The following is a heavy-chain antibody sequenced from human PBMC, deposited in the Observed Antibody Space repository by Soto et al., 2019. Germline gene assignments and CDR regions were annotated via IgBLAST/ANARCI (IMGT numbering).Heavy chain of an antibody. J-gene: IGHJ4*02. CDR3: AKDLENFGRITIFGVVIIAPYYFDY. CDR1: GFTFSSYG. CDR2: ISYDGSNK. D-gene: IGHD3-3*01. Sequence: GGSLRLSCAASGFTFSSYGMHWVRQAPGKGLEWVAVISYDGSNKYYADSVKGRFTISRDNSKNTLYLQMNSLRAEDTAVYYCAKDLENFGRITIFGVVIIAPYYFDYWGQGTLVTVSS. V-gene: IGHV3-30*18.